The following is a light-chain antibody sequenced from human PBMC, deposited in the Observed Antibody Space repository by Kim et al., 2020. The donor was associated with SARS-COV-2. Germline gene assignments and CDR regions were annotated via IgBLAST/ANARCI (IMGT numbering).Light chain of an antibody. J-gene: IGKJ4*01. CDR2: AAS. CDR1: PGISNE. V-gene: IGKV1-27*01. Sequence: ACVGDRDTISFRARPGISNELAWYQQKPGKVPNHLFYAASDLRSGVPSRFSGGGSGTDFTLTITDLRPEDVATYYCQNYNSVPLTFGGGTKVDIK. CDR3: QNYNSVPLT.